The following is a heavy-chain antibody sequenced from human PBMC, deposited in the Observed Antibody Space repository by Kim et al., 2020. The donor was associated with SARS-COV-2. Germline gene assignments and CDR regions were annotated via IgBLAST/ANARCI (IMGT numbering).Heavy chain of an antibody. J-gene: IGHJ4*02. V-gene: IGHV1-18*01. D-gene: IGHD5-18*01. CDR2: ISAYNGNT. CDR3: AREGDRRDFMVKSSGLVDY. CDR1: GYTFTSYG. Sequence: ASVKVSCKASGYTFTSYGISWVRQAPGQGLEWMGWISAYNGNTNYAQKLQGRVTMTTDTSTSTAYMELRSLRSDDTAVYYCAREGDRRDFMVKSSGLVDYWGQGTLVTVSS.